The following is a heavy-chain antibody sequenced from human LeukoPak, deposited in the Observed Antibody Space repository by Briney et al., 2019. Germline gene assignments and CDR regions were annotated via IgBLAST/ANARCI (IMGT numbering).Heavy chain of an antibody. D-gene: IGHD2-2*01. V-gene: IGHV3-30*04. CDR1: GFTFSSYA. J-gene: IGHJ4*02. Sequence: LRLSCAASGFTFSSYAMHWVRQAPGKGLEWVAVISYDGSNKYYADSVKGRFTISRDNSKNTLYLQMNSLRAEDTAVYYCARSGYCSSTSCYLVDTAMPIWGQGTLVTVSS. CDR2: ISYDGSNK. CDR3: ARSGYCSSTSCYLVDTAMPI.